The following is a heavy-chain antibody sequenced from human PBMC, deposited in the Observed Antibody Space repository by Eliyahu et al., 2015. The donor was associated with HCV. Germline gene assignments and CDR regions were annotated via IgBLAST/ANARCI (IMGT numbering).Heavy chain of an antibody. CDR2: IYWDDEE. V-gene: IGHV2-5*02. D-gene: IGHD4-17*01. CDR3: APTQGGDDDRDAFDF. Sequence: GWIRQPPGKALEWLALIYWDDEERYSPSLKGRVTVTKDTSKNQVVLRVTNLGSVDNTATYYCAPTQGGDDDRDAFDFWGQGIMVSVSS. J-gene: IGHJ3*01.